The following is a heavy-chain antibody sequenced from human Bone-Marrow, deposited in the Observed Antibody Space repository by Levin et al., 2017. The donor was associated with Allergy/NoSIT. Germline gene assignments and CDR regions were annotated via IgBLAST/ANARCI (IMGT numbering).Heavy chain of an antibody. CDR3: ATHWGKVRGGDS. D-gene: IGHD3-10*01. CDR1: GFTFSASA. V-gene: IGHV3-23*01. J-gene: IGHJ5*01. CDR2: ISDSGATT. Sequence: LSLTCAASGFTFSASAMKWIRQAPGKGLEWVSMISDSGATTRYADSLKGRFTISRDNSKNTVFLQMNSLRAEDTAIYYCATHWGKVRGGDSWGQGTLVTVSS.